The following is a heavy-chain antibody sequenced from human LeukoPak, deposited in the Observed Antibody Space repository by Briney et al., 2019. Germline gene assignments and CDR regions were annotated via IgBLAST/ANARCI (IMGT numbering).Heavy chain of an antibody. Sequence: PGGSLRLSCEASGFTFSSYWMTWVRQAPGKGLEWVANIKQDGSEKYYVDSVKGRFTISRDNAKNSLYLQMNSLRAEDTALYYCAKDNYYDSSGYWGDAFDIWGQGTMVTVSS. CDR2: IKQDGSEK. V-gene: IGHV3-7*03. CDR3: AKDNYYDSSGYWGDAFDI. CDR1: GFTFSSYW. J-gene: IGHJ3*02. D-gene: IGHD3-22*01.